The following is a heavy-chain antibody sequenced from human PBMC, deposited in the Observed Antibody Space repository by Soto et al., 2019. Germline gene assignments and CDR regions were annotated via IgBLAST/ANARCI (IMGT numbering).Heavy chain of an antibody. CDR1: RFTFSSYA. J-gene: IGHJ4*02. CDR3: ARSRSSGYSAADY. D-gene: IGHD3-22*01. CDR2: ISYDGSNI. Sequence: QVQLVESGGGVVQPGRSLRLSCAASRFTFSSYAMHWLRQAPGKGLEWVAVISYDGSNIHYADSVKGRFTISRDNSKNTLFLQMNSLRAEDTAVYYCARSRSSGYSAADYWGQGTLVTVSS. V-gene: IGHV3-30-3*01.